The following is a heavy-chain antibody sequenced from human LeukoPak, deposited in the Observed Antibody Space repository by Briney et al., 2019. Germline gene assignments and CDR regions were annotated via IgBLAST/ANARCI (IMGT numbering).Heavy chain of an antibody. CDR3: ARGLSSGWSSLFDY. J-gene: IGHJ4*02. Sequence: SETLSLTCAVSGGSISSSNWWSWVRQPPGKGLEWIGEIYHSGSTNYNPSLKSRVTISVDTSKNQFSLKLSSVTAADTAVYYCARGLSSGWSSLFDYWGQGTLVTVSS. CDR1: GGSISSSNW. V-gene: IGHV4-4*02. D-gene: IGHD6-19*01. CDR2: IYHSGST.